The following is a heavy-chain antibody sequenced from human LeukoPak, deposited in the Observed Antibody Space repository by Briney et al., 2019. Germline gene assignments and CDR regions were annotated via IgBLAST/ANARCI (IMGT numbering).Heavy chain of an antibody. Sequence: GGSLRLSCATSGFTFSTSGMSWVRQAPGRGLEWVSDISGSGHYTYYADSVKGRFTISRDNSKNTLYLQMNSLRAEDTAVYYCANAGAVAGPLDYWGQGTLVTVSS. CDR2: ISGSGHYT. J-gene: IGHJ4*02. CDR1: GFTFSTSG. D-gene: IGHD6-19*01. V-gene: IGHV3-23*01. CDR3: ANAGAVAGPLDY.